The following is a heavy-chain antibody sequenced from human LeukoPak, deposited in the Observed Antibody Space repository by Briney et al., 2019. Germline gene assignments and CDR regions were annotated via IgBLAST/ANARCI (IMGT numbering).Heavy chain of an antibody. Sequence: ASVKVSCKASGGTFSSYAISWVRQAPGQGLEWMGGIIPIFGTANYAQKFQGRVTITTDESTSTAYMELSSLRSEDTAVYYCASVDGDDPLGYGMDVWGQGTTVTVPS. J-gene: IGHJ6*02. V-gene: IGHV1-69*05. D-gene: IGHD4-17*01. CDR2: IIPIFGTA. CDR1: GGTFSSYA. CDR3: ASVDGDDPLGYGMDV.